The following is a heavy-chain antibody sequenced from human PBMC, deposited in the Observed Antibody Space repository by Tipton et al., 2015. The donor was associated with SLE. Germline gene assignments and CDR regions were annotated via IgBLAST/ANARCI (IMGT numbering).Heavy chain of an antibody. V-gene: IGHV1-69*01. CDR3: ARAKYLGESSGYYYY. D-gene: IGHD3-22*01. CDR2: IIPILGIA. CDR1: GGTFSSYA. Sequence: QVQLVQSGAEVKKPGSSVKVSCKASGGTFSSYAISWVRQAPGQGLEWMGGIIPILGIANYAQKFQGRVTITTDESTSTAYMELSSLRSEDTAVYYCARAKYLGESSGYYYYWGQGTLVTVSS. J-gene: IGHJ4*02.